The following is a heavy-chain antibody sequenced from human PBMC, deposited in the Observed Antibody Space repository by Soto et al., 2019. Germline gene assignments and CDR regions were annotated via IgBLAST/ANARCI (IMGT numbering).Heavy chain of an antibody. D-gene: IGHD3-16*02. J-gene: IGHJ4*02. CDR1: GYTFTSYA. Sequence: ASVKVSCKASGYTFTSYAMHWVRQAPGQRLEWMGWINAGNGNTKYSQKFQGRVTITRDTSASTAYMELSSLRSEDTAVYYCARGFLYYDYIWGSYPTRGYFDYWGQGTLVTVSS. CDR3: ARGFLYYDYIWGSYPTRGYFDY. V-gene: IGHV1-3*01. CDR2: INAGNGNT.